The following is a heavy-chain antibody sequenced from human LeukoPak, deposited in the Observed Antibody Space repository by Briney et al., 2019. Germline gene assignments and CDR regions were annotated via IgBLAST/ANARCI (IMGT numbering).Heavy chain of an antibody. V-gene: IGHV3-7*01. CDR3: ARGEPYYYGSGSLDY. D-gene: IGHD3-10*01. Sequence: PGGSLRLSCAASGFTFSSYSMNWVRQAPGKRLEWVANIKQDGSEKYYVDSVKGRFTISRDNANNSLYLQMNSLRAEDTAVYYCARGEPYYYGSGSLDYWGQGTPVTVSS. CDR2: IKQDGSEK. CDR1: GFTFSSYS. J-gene: IGHJ4*02.